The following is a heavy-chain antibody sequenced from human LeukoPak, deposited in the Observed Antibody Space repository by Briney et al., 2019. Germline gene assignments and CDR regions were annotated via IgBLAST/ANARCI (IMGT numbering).Heavy chain of an antibody. CDR1: GFTFSSFS. J-gene: IGHJ4*02. D-gene: IGHD1-14*01. Sequence: GGSLRLSCAASGFTFSSFSMNWVRQAPGKGLEWVSSISSSSSYIYYADSLKGRFTISRDNAKNSLYLQMNSLRAEDTAVYYCAKDTTAWHRFDYWGQGTLVTVSS. CDR3: AKDTTAWHRFDY. CDR2: ISSSSSYI. V-gene: IGHV3-21*01.